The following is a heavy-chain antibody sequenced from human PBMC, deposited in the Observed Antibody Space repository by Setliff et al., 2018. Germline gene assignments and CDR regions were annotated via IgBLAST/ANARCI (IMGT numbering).Heavy chain of an antibody. J-gene: IGHJ6*03. CDR3: AREDGPNYYYYYMDI. Sequence: PSETLSLTCTVSGGSISSYYWSWIRQPPGKGLEWIGYIYYSGSTNYNPSLKSRVTISVDTSKNQFSLKLSAVTAADTAVYFCAREDGPNYYYYYMDIWGKGTTVTVS. CDR2: IYYSGST. CDR1: GGSISSYY. V-gene: IGHV4-59*12. D-gene: IGHD2-8*01.